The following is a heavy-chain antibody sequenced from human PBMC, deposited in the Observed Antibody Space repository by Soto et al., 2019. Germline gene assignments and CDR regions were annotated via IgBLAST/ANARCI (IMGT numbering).Heavy chain of an antibody. J-gene: IGHJ4*02. CDR3: VRDSAWAFDF. Sequence: PGGSLRLSCAASGFTFTTYNMNWVHQAPGKGLEWVSYMSTTNAIYYADSVRGRFTISRDNAKNLLDLQMNSLREEDTAVYYCVRDSAWAFDFWGQGTLVTVSS. CDR1: GFTFTTYN. V-gene: IGHV3-48*02. CDR2: MSTTNAI. D-gene: IGHD1-26*01.